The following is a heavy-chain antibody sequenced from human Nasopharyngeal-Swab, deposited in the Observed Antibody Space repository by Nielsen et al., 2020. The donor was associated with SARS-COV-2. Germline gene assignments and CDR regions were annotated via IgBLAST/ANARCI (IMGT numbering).Heavy chain of an antibody. V-gene: IGHV4-59*01. CDR3: ARGTIAFGGVVVSNWFDP. D-gene: IGHD3-16*02. CDR2: IYYSGNT. J-gene: IGHJ5*02. CDR1: GDSTSRYY. Sequence: SETLSLTCTVSGDSTSRYYWSWIRQPPGKGLEWIGYIYYSGNTNYNPSLKSRVTIPVDTSKNQFSLKLSSVTAADTAVYYCARGTIAFGGVVVSNWFDPWGQGTLVTVSS.